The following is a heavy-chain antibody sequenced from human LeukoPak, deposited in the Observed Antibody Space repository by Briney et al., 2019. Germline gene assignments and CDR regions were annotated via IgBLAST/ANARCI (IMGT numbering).Heavy chain of an antibody. V-gene: IGHV1-18*01. CDR3: STRGATYFDFGGY. J-gene: IGHJ4*02. Sequence: ASVKVSCKASGYTLTSYGFSWVRQAPGQGLEWMGWISAYNGNTNYAQKVQGRVTMTTDTSTSTAYMELSSLKSEDTAVYYCSTRGATYFDFGGYWGQGTLVTVSS. CDR1: GYTLTSYG. CDR2: ISAYNGNT. D-gene: IGHD3-3*01.